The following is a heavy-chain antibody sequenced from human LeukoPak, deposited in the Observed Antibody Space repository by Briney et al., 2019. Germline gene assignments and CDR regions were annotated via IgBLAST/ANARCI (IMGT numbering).Heavy chain of an antibody. J-gene: IGHJ6*03. CDR2: IKSKTDGGTT. Sequence: PGGSLRLSSAASGFTFSNAWMSWVRQAPGKGLEWVGRIKSKTDGGTTDYAAPVKGRFTISRDDSKNTLYLQMNSLKTEDTAVYYCTTDVATTNYYYYYMDVWGKGTTVTVSS. CDR3: TTDVATTNYYYYYMDV. V-gene: IGHV3-15*01. CDR1: GFTFSNAW. D-gene: IGHD5-12*01.